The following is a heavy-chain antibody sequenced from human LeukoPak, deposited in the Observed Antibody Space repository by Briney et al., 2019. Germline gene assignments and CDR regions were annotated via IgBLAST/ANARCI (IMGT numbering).Heavy chain of an antibody. CDR2: MKGEGTDK. CDR3: ARGRGWIYDS. CDR1: GFTFTNDF. V-gene: IGHV3-7*04. J-gene: IGHJ4*02. Sequence: GGSLRLSCTASGFTFTNDFMTWVRQAPGKGLEWVANMKGEGTDKHDVGSVRGRFTISGDNARNSLYLQMNSLRAEDTAVYYCARGRGWIYDSWGRGTLVIVSS. D-gene: IGHD6-19*01.